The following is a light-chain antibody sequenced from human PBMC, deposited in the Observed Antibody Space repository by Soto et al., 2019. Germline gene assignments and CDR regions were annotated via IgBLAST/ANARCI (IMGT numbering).Light chain of an antibody. Sequence: QSVLTQPASVSGSPGQSITISCTGTSSDVGGYNYVSWYQQHPGKAPKLMIYDVSNRPSGVSNRFSGSKSGNTASLTISGLQAEDDADYYGSSYTSSSTLYAFGTGTKVTGL. V-gene: IGLV2-14*01. CDR2: DVS. CDR3: SSYTSSSTLYA. J-gene: IGLJ1*01. CDR1: SSDVGGYNY.